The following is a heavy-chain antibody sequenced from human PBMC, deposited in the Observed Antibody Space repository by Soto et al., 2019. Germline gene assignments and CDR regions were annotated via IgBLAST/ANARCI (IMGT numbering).Heavy chain of an antibody. CDR2: INGDGSST. Sequence: EVQLVESGGGLVQPGGSLRLSCAASGFTFRRYWMHWVRQASGKGLVWVSRINGDGSSTSYADSVKGRFTVSRDNXKNTLYLQMNSLGVEDTAVYYCVSLVERSDIAFDIWGQGTMVTVSS. J-gene: IGHJ3*02. V-gene: IGHV3-74*01. CDR3: VSLVERSDIAFDI. CDR1: GFTFRRYW. D-gene: IGHD6-6*01.